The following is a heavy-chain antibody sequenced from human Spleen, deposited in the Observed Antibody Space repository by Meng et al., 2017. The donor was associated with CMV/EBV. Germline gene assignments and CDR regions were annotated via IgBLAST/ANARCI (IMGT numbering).Heavy chain of an antibody. J-gene: IGHJ4*02. Sequence: ASVKVSCKASGYTFTGYYIHWVRQAPGQGLEWMGWINPDSGGTSSTQKFQGRVTMTRDTSNNTAYMELSRLRSDDTAVYYCARPYYYDSSGYGFDYWGQGTLVTAPQ. V-gene: IGHV1-2*02. CDR2: INPDSGGT. D-gene: IGHD3-22*01. CDR3: ARPYYYDSSGYGFDY. CDR1: GYTFTGYY.